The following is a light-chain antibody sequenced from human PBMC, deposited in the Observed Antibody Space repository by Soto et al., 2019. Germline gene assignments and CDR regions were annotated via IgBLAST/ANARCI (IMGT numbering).Light chain of an antibody. CDR2: KAS. J-gene: IGKJ1*01. V-gene: IGKV1-5*03. Sequence: DIQMTQSPSTLSASVGDRVTITCRASQNSNTWLSWYHQTPGEPPKLLIFKASRLQSGVPSRFSGGGSATRFTLTINGLQPDDFGTYYCMQSSNYVWTFGQGTKVEVK. CDR1: QNSNTW. CDR3: MQSSNYVWT.